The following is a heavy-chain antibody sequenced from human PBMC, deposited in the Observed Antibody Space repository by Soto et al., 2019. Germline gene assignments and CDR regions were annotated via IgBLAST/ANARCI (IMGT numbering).Heavy chain of an antibody. J-gene: IGHJ4*02. CDR1: GGTFSSLG. D-gene: IGHD5-12*01. Sequence: QVQLVQSGAEVKRPGSSVNVSCAASGGTFSSLGFTWVRQAPGQGLEWMGGIIPISGRTTFAPKFLGRVTITADESTRTTYMELTALTSDDTAIYYCATRGTQGRWLEFADYWGQGTLVTVSS. CDR2: IIPISGRT. CDR3: ATRGTQGRWLEFADY. V-gene: IGHV1-69*01.